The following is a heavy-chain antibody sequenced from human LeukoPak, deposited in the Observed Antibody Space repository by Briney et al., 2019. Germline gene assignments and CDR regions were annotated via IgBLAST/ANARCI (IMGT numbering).Heavy chain of an antibody. CDR3: ARDHWVVSPGSPFGI. CDR2: IKQDGSEK. CDR1: GFTFSSYW. Sequence: GGSLRLSCAASGFTFSSYWMSWVRQAPGKGLEWVANIKQDGSEKYYVDSVKSRFTISRDNAKNSVYLQMSSLRAEDTAVYYCARDHWVVSPGSPFGIWGWGTLVTVSA. V-gene: IGHV3-7*01. J-gene: IGHJ4*02. D-gene: IGHD4-23*01.